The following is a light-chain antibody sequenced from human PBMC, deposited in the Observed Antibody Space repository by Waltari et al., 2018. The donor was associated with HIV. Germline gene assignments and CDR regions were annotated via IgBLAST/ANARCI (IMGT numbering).Light chain of an antibody. CDR1: QKILFSSTNKNY. CDR2: WAS. V-gene: IGKV4-1*01. Sequence: DIVLTQSPDSLAVSLGERATMNCKSSQKILFSSTNKNYLSWYQQRPGQPPRLLIYWASSREAGVPERFTGSGSGTNCTLTISRLQADDVAVYFCQQYYSTPRTFGQGTKV. CDR3: QQYYSTPRT. J-gene: IGKJ1*01.